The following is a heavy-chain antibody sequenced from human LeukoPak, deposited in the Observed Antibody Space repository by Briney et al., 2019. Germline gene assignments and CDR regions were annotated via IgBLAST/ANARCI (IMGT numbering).Heavy chain of an antibody. CDR2: MNPNSGNT. V-gene: IGHV1-8*01. Sequence: ASVKVSCKASGYTFTSYDINWVRQATGQGLEWMGWMNPNSGNTDYAQKFQGRVTMTRNTSISTAYMELSSLRSEDTAVYYCARSGITMVRGVYYYYGMDVWGQGTTVTVSS. J-gene: IGHJ6*02. D-gene: IGHD3-10*01. CDR3: ARSGITMVRGVYYYYGMDV. CDR1: GYTFTSYD.